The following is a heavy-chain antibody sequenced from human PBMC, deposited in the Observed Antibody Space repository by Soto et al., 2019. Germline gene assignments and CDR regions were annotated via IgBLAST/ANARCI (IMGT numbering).Heavy chain of an antibody. CDR1: GYSFTNYW. J-gene: IGHJ6*02. V-gene: IGHV5-51*01. CDR2: IYPGDSDT. Sequence: GESLKISCKGSGYSFTNYWIGWVRQMPGKGLEWMAIIYPGDSDTRYSPSFQGQVTISADKSISTAYLQWSSLKASDTAMYYCARQNYHGSGNYYGMDVWGQGTTVTVSS. D-gene: IGHD3-10*01. CDR3: ARQNYHGSGNYYGMDV.